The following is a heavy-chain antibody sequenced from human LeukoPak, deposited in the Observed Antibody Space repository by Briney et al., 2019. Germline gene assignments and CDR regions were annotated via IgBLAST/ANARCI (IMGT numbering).Heavy chain of an antibody. Sequence: PSQTLSLTCAVSGGSISSGGYSWSWIRQPPGKGLEWIGYIYHSGSTYYNPSLKSRVTISVDTSKNQFSLKLSSVTAADTAVYYCARGHCSSTSCYTGPTTKYYYYGMDVWGQGTTVTVSS. J-gene: IGHJ6*02. CDR3: ARGHCSSTSCYTGPTTKYYYYGMDV. V-gene: IGHV4-30-2*01. CDR2: IYHSGST. D-gene: IGHD2-2*02. CDR1: GGSISSGGYS.